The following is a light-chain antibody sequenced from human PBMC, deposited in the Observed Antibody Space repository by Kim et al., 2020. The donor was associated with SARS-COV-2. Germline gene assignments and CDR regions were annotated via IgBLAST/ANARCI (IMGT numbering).Light chain of an antibody. Sequence: ASVRDRVTITCRANRSISSYLNWYLQKPVKAPNHLIYAASSLQSGVPSRFSGSGSGTDFTLTITNRQLEDFASYYCQQSYSAPRAFGGGTKVDFK. V-gene: IGKV1-39*01. J-gene: IGKJ4*01. CDR3: QQSYSAPRA. CDR1: RSISSY. CDR2: AAS.